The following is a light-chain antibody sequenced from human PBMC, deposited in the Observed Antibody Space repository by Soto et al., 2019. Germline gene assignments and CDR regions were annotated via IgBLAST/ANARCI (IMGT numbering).Light chain of an antibody. CDR2: DVS. V-gene: IGLV2-14*03. J-gene: IGLJ2*01. Sequence: QSALTQPASVSGSAGQSITISCTGTSSDVGGYNYVSWYQHHPGKAPKLMIYDVSNRPSGVSNRFSGSKSGNTASLTISGLQAGEEVDYYCSSYQPSSTVVFGGGTKLTVL. CDR1: SSDVGGYNY. CDR3: SSYQPSSTVV.